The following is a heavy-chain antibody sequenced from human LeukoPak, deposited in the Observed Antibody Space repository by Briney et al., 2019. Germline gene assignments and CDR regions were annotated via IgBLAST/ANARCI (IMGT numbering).Heavy chain of an antibody. CDR2: ISSSSYI. CDR1: GFTFSSYS. J-gene: IGHJ4*02. V-gene: IGHV3-21*01. Sequence: GGSLRLSCAASGFTFSSYSMNWVRQAPGKGLEWVSSISSSSYIYYADSVKGRFTISRDNAKNSLYLQMNSLRAEDTAVYYCARAVWSGFPYYFDYWGQGTLVTVSS. CDR3: ARAVWSGFPYYFDY. D-gene: IGHD3-3*01.